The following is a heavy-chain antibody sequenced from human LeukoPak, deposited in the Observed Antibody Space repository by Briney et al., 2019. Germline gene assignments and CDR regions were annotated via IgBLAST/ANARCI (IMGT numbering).Heavy chain of an antibody. J-gene: IGHJ4*02. CDR3: ARSRVYPFGFRYYFDY. V-gene: IGHV4-34*01. CDR1: GGSFSGYY. D-gene: IGHD5/OR15-5a*01. CDR2: INHSGST. Sequence: SETLSLTCAVYGGSFSGYYWSWIRQPPGKGLEWIGEINHSGSTNYNPSLKSRGTISVDTSKNQFFLRLSSVTAADTAEYYCARSRVYPFGFRYYFDYWGQGTLVTVSS.